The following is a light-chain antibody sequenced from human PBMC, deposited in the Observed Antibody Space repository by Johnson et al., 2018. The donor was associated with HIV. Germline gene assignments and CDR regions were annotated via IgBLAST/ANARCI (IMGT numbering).Light chain of an antibody. V-gene: IGLV1-51*01. J-gene: IGLJ1*01. Sequence: QPVLTQPPSVSAAPGQRVTISCSGSSFNIGINFVSWYQQVPGTAPKLLIYDNNKRPSGIPDRFSGSKSGTSATLGITGLQTGDAADYYCGTWDSSLSGGVFGTGTKVTVL. CDR3: GTWDSSLSGGV. CDR1: SFNIGINF. CDR2: DNN.